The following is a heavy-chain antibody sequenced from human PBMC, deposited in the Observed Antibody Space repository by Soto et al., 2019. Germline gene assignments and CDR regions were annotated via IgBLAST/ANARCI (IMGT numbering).Heavy chain of an antibody. D-gene: IGHD3-22*01. CDR2: INPRDGST. J-gene: IGHJ4*02. CDR1: GFTFTTYY. Sequence: QVHLVQSGAEVKKPGASVKISCKASGFTFTTYYIHWVRQAPGQGLQWMARINPRDGSTVYAQKFQGRVTVTRDTSTTTVYMDMSSLTFEDTAMYYCARGWGYDSNDYYYAYWGQGTLVIVSS. V-gene: IGHV1-46*01. CDR3: ARGWGYDSNDYYYAY.